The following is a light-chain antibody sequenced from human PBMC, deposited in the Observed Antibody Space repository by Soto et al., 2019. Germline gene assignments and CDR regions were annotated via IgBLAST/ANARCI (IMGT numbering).Light chain of an antibody. J-gene: IGLJ1*01. CDR2: DVT. V-gene: IGLV2-14*03. CDR3: SSYTTSNTRQIV. Sequence: QSVLTQPASVSGSPGQSITISCTGTSSDVGGYNDVSWHQQHPGKAPTLIIYDVTNRPSGVSNPFSGSKSGNTASLSISGLQPEDEADYYCSSYTTSNTRQIVFGTGTKVTVL. CDR1: SSDVGGYND.